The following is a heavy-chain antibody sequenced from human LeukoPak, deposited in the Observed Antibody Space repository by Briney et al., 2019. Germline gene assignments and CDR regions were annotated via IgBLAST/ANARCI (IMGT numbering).Heavy chain of an antibody. CDR3: ASDSSGWYMGKRNYYGMDV. Sequence: PSETLSLTCTVSGGSFSGYLWSWIRQPPGKGLEWIGEINYNGENTNYNPSLKSRVTMSVDTSTNQFSLKLSSVTAADTAVYYCASDSSGWYMGKRNYYGMDVWGQGTTVTVSS. V-gene: IGHV4-34*01. CDR1: GGSFSGYL. J-gene: IGHJ6*02. D-gene: IGHD6-19*01. CDR2: INYNGENT.